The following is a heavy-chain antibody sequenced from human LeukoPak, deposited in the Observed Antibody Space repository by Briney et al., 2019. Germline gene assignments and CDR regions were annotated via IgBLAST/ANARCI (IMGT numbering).Heavy chain of an antibody. Sequence: ASVTVSCKASGYTFTSYGISWVRQAPGQGLEWMGWISAYNGNTNYAQKLQGRVTMTTDTSTSTAYMELRSLRSDDTAVCYCASSSKAYYDYVWGSYRFDYWGQGTLVTVSS. CDR1: GYTFTSYG. CDR2: ISAYNGNT. CDR3: ASSSKAYYDYVWGSYRFDY. J-gene: IGHJ4*02. D-gene: IGHD3-16*02. V-gene: IGHV1-18*01.